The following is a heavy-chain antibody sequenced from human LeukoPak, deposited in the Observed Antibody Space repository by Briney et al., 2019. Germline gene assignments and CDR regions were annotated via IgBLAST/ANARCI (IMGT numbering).Heavy chain of an antibody. J-gene: IGHJ3*02. CDR1: GFTVSSNY. V-gene: IGHV3-53*01. CDR3: AKCGGDCYHGAFDI. CDR2: VYSGGST. D-gene: IGHD2-21*02. Sequence: PGGSLRLSCAAPGFTVSSNYMSWVRQAPGEGLGWGSVVYSGGSTYYADSVKGRFTISRDNSKNTLYLQMNSLRAEDTAVYYCAKCGGDCYHGAFDIWGQGTMVTVS.